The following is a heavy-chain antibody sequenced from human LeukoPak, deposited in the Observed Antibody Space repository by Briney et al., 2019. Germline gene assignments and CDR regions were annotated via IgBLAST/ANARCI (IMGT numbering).Heavy chain of an antibody. J-gene: IGHJ4*02. CDR3: AKADERYRSSWYDYFDY. CDR2: IWYDGSNK. D-gene: IGHD6-13*01. V-gene: IGHV3-33*06. CDR1: GFTFSSYG. Sequence: GGSLRLSCAASGFTFSSYGMHWVRQAPGKGLEWVAVIWYDGSNKYYADSVKGRFTISRDNSKTTLYLQMSRLRAEDTAVYYCAKADERYRSSWYDYFDYWGQGTLVTVSS.